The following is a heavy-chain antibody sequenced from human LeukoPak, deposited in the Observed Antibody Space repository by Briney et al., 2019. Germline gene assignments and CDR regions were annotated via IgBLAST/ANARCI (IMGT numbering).Heavy chain of an antibody. D-gene: IGHD3-22*01. CDR3: ARDLYYYDSSGYYGEDYFDY. Sequence: SETLSLTCTVSGGSISSGSYYWSWIRQPAGKGLEWIGRIYTSGSTNYNPSLKSRITISVDTSKNQFSLKLSSVTAADTAVYYCARDLYYYDSSGYYGEDYFDYWGQGTLVTVSS. V-gene: IGHV4-61*02. CDR2: IYTSGST. CDR1: GGSISSGSYY. J-gene: IGHJ4*02.